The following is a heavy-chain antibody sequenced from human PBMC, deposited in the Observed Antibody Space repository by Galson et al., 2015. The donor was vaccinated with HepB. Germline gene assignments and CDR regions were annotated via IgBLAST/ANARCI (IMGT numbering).Heavy chain of an antibody. V-gene: IGHV1-69*13. J-gene: IGHJ4*02. CDR3: ARGRALATMISDFDH. D-gene: IGHD5-12*01. Sequence: SVKVSCKASGGTFSNNVISWVRQAPGQGLEWMGGIIPMFGTAKHAPKFQDRVSITADESTGTAYIELSSLRSEDTAVYYCARGRALATMISDFDHWGLGTL. CDR2: IIPMFGTA. CDR1: GGTFSNNV.